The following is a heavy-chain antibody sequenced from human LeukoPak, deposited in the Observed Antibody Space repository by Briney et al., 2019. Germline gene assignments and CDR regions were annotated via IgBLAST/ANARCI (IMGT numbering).Heavy chain of an antibody. V-gene: IGHV3-74*01. J-gene: IGHJ4*02. CDR1: GFTFSSYW. Sequence: GGSLRLSCAASGFTFSSYWMHWVRPAPGKGLVWVSRINTDGSSTSYADSVKGRFTISRDNAKNTLYLQMNSLRAEDTAVYYCASNPNYYDSSGYYYYWGQGTLVTVSS. CDR2: INTDGSST. D-gene: IGHD3-22*01. CDR3: ASNPNYYDSSGYYYY.